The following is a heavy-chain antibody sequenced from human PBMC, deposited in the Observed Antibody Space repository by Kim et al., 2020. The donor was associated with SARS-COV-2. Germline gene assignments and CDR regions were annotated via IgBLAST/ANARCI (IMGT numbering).Heavy chain of an antibody. J-gene: IGHJ4*02. Sequence: NPSLKGRVPISLDTSKNQFSLKLNSLTAADTAVYYCAGVSGYYGSGSVDYWGQGTLVTVSS. CDR3: AGVSGYYGSGSVDY. V-gene: IGHV4-59*01. D-gene: IGHD3-10*01.